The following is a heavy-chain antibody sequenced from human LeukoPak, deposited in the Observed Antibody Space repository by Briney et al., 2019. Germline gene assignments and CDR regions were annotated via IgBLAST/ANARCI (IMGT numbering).Heavy chain of an antibody. Sequence: SETLSLTCTVSGGSISSYYWSWIRQPPGKGLEWIGYIYYSGSTNYNPSLKSRVTISVDTSKNQFSLKLSSVTAADTAVYYCATLIAVAGPSYYFDYWGQGTLVTVSS. CDR1: GGSISSYY. V-gene: IGHV4-59*12. D-gene: IGHD6-19*01. J-gene: IGHJ4*02. CDR3: ATLIAVAGPSYYFDY. CDR2: IYYSGST.